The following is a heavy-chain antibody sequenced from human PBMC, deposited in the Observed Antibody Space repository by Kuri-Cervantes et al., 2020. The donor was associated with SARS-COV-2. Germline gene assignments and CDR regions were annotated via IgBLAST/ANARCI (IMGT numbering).Heavy chain of an antibody. CDR2: ISGSGGST. CDR1: GFTFSSYA. J-gene: IGHJ5*01. Sequence: GGSLRLSCAASGFTFSSYAMSWVRQAPGKGLEWVSAISGSGGSTYYADSVKGRFTISRDNSNNTLYLQVNSLRAEDTALYYCAKDRVGVLDSWGQGTQVTVSS. D-gene: IGHD2-21*01. CDR3: AKDRVGVLDS. V-gene: IGHV3-23*01.